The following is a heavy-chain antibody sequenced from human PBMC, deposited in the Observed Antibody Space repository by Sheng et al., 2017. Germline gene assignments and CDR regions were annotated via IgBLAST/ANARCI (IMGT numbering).Heavy chain of an antibody. Sequence: EVQLVQSGAEVKKPGESLRISCKGSGYSFTSYWISWVRQMPGKGLEWMGRIDPSDSYTNYSPSFQGHVTISADKSISTAYLQWSSLKASDTAMYYCASPLPDCSSTSCLGLDAFDIWGQGTMVTVSS. V-gene: IGHV5-10-1*01. CDR3: ASPLPDCSSTSCLGLDAFDI. CDR2: IDPSDSYT. D-gene: IGHD2-2*01. CDR1: GYSFTSYW. J-gene: IGHJ3*02.